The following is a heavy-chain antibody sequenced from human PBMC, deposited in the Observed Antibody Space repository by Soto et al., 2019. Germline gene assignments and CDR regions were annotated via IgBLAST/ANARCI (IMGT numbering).Heavy chain of an antibody. CDR3: ATSPVDVMTPLPIYYYYYMDV. D-gene: IGHD2-21*02. V-gene: IGHV3-30*03. Sequence: GGSLRLSCAASGFTFSSYGMHWVRQAPGKGLEWVAVISYDGSNKYYADSVKGRFTISRDNSKNTLYLQMNSLRAEDTAVYYCATSPVDVMTPLPIYYYYYMDVWGKGTTVTVSS. CDR1: GFTFSSYG. J-gene: IGHJ6*03. CDR2: ISYDGSNK.